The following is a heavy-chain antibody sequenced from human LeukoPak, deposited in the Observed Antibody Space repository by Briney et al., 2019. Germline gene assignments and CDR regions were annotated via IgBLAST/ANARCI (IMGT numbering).Heavy chain of an antibody. J-gene: IGHJ6*02. CDR3: ARDQVIAAAGAYGMDV. D-gene: IGHD6-13*01. CDR2: ISSSSSYT. Sequence: PGGSLRLSCAASGFTFSDYYMSWIRQAPGKGLEWVSYISSSSSYTNYADSVKGRFTISRDNAKNSLYLQMNSLRAEDTAVYYCARDQVIAAAGAYGMDVWGQGTTVTVSS. V-gene: IGHV3-11*05. CDR1: GFTFSDYY.